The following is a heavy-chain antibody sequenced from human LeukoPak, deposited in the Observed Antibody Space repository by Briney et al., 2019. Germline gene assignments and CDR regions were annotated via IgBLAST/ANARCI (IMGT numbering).Heavy chain of an antibody. CDR1: GFTFSSYG. V-gene: IGHV3-30*02. CDR2: IRYDRSNK. Sequence: GGSLRLSCAASGFTFSSYGMHWVRQAPGKGLEWVAFIRYDRSNKYYADSVKGRFTISRDNSKNTLYLQMNSLRAEDTAVYYCAKDELLAPQDSSAPGWFDPWGQGTLVTVSS. J-gene: IGHJ5*02. CDR3: AKDELLAPQDSSAPGWFDP. D-gene: IGHD6-25*01.